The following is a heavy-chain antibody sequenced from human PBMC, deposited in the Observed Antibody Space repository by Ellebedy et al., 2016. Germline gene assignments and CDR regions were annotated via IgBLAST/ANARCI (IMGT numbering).Heavy chain of an antibody. J-gene: IGHJ4*02. CDR3: AKETITMIVC. D-gene: IGHD3-22*01. CDR2: ISGSGGST. Sequence: GESLKISXAASGFTFSSYAMSWVRQAPGKGLEWVSAISGSGGSTYYADSVKGRFTISRDNSKNTLYLQMNSLRAEDTAVYYCAKETITMIVCWGQGTLVTVSS. V-gene: IGHV3-23*01. CDR1: GFTFSSYA.